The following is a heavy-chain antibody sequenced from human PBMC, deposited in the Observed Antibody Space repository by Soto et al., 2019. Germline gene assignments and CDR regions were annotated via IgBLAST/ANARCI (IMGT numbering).Heavy chain of an antibody. CDR3: AIGDIRFDY. J-gene: IGHJ4*02. Sequence: EVQLVESGGGLVQPGGSLRLSCAASGFTFSSYSMNWVRQAPGKGLEWVSYISSRSSTIYYADSVKGRFTISRDNAKNSLYPQMNSLRDEDTAVYYCAIGDIRFDYWGQGTLVTVSS. CDR1: GFTFSSYS. CDR2: ISSRSSTI. V-gene: IGHV3-48*02.